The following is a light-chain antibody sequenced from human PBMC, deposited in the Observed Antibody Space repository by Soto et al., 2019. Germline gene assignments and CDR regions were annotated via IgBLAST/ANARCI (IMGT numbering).Light chain of an antibody. CDR3: CSKTSTITYV. CDR2: EVG. J-gene: IGLJ1*01. V-gene: IGLV2-14*01. CDR1: SSDIGGYNY. Sequence: QAVVTQPASVSGSPGQSITISCTGTSSDIGGYNYVSWYQHHPGEAPKLVIYEVGNRPSGVSNRFSGSKSGNTASLTISGLQADDEADYYCCSKTSTITYVFGTGTKLTVL.